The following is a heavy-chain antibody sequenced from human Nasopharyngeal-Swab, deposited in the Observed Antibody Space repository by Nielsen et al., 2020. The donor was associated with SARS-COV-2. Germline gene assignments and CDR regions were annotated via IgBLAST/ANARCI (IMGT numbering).Heavy chain of an antibody. CDR3: ARDGAVAGTSYFDY. J-gene: IGHJ4*02. CDR2: ISYDGGNK. D-gene: IGHD6-19*01. Sequence: GGALRLSCAATGFTCSSYAMHWVRQAPGKGLEWVAVISYDGGNKYYADSVKGRFTISRDNSKNTLYLQMNSLRAEDTAVYYCARDGAVAGTSYFDYWGQGTLVTVSS. CDR1: GFTCSSYA. V-gene: IGHV3-30-3*01.